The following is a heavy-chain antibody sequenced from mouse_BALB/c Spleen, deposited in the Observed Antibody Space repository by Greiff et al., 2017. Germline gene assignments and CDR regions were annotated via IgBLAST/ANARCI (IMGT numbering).Heavy chain of an antibody. Sequence: EVQLQQSGPELVKPGASVKISCKASGYSFTGYYMHWVKQSHVKSLEWIGRINPYNGATSYNQNFKDKASLTVDKSSSTAYMELHSLTSEDSAVYYCARLITTAMDYWGQGTSVTVSS. CDR1: GYSFTGYY. V-gene: IGHV1-31*01. J-gene: IGHJ4*01. D-gene: IGHD1-2*01. CDR3: ARLITTAMDY. CDR2: INPYNGAT.